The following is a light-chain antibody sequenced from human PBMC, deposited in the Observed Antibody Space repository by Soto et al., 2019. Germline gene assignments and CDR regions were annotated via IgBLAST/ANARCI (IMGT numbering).Light chain of an antibody. Sequence: QSVLTQPPSASGSPGQSVTISCTRTSNDVGDYNYVSWYQQHPGKAPKLMIYEVSKRPSGVPGRFSGSKSGNTASLTVSGLQAEDEADYYCSSYAGSSTLYVFGTGTKVTVL. CDR1: SNDVGDYNY. J-gene: IGLJ1*01. CDR2: EVS. CDR3: SSYAGSSTLYV. V-gene: IGLV2-8*01.